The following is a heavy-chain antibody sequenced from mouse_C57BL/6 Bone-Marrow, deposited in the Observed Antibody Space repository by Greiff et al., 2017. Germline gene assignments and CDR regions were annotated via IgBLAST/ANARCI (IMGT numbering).Heavy chain of an antibody. J-gene: IGHJ4*01. D-gene: IGHD2-3*01. CDR3: ATVYDGYYVGYYAMDY. CDR1: GFSLTSYG. V-gene: IGHV2-5*01. CDR2: IWRGGST. Sequence: VQLQESGPGLVQPSQSLSITCTVSGFSLTSYGVHWVRQSPGKGLEWLGVIWRGGSTDYNAAFMYRLSITKDNSKSQVFFKMNSLQADDTAIYYWATVYDGYYVGYYAMDYWGQGTSVTVSS.